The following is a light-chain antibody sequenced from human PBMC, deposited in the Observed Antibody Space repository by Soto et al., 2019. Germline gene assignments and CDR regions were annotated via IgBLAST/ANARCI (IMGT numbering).Light chain of an antibody. CDR3: QQHNQWPFT. CDR2: YIS. Sequence: EIVMTQSPATLSVSPGETASLSCSASQSAGNFLAWYQQKPGQAPRLLSYYISTRATGIPARFNGSGSGTEFPLTIYILQSQDSAVYYFQQHNQWPFTFVQGTRLEIK. V-gene: IGKV3D-15*01. CDR1: QSAGNF. J-gene: IGKJ5*01.